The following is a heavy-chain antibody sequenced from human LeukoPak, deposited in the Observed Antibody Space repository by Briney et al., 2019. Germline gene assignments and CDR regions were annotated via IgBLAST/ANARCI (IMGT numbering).Heavy chain of an antibody. CDR1: GDSISITNDY. V-gene: IGHV4-39*01. CDR3: ARHRYDNTEYLIEYFDL. J-gene: IGHJ2*01. D-gene: IGHD6-6*01. CDR2: IHKSGNT. Sequence: SETLSLTCTVSGDSISITNDYWAWIRQPPGTGLEWIGSIHKSGNTYYNSSLESRVTVSVYTSKNHFSLKLVSVTVADTAVYYCARHRYDNTEYLIEYFDLWGRGTLVSVSS.